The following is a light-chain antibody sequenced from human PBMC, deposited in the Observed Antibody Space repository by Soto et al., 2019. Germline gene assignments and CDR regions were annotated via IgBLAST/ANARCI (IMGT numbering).Light chain of an antibody. V-gene: IGKV1-5*03. Sequence: DIQMTQSPSTLSGSVVDRVTITCLASQTISSWLAWYRQKPGKAPKLLIYKASTLKSGFPSRFSGSGSGTEFTLTISSLQPDDFATYYCQHYNSYSEAFGQGTKVDIK. CDR2: KAS. CDR3: QHYNSYSEA. CDR1: QTISSW. J-gene: IGKJ1*01.